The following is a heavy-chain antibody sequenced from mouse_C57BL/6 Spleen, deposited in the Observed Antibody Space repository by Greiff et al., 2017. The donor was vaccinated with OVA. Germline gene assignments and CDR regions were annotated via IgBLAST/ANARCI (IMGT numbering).Heavy chain of an antibody. V-gene: IGHV5-4*01. CDR3: ARDEMGREGYYFDY. D-gene: IGHD4-1*01. J-gene: IGHJ2*01. Sequence: EVQGVESGGGLVKPGGSLKLSCAASGFTFSSYAMSWVRQTPEKRLEWVATISDGGSYTYYPDNVKGRFTISRDNAKNNLYLQMSHLKSEDTAMYYCARDEMGREGYYFDYWGQGTTLTVSS. CDR1: GFTFSSYA. CDR2: ISDGGSYT.